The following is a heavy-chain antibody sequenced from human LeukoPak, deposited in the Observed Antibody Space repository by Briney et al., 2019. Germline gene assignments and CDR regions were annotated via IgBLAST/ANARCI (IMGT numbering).Heavy chain of an antibody. V-gene: IGHV3-23*01. CDR2: FTGGDGSA. CDR3: VKGARAGVFDC. Sequence: PGGSLRLSCAASGFTFRNSAMSWVRQAPGKGLEWVSTFTGGDGSAYYADSVKGRFTISRDNSKNMVYLQMSCLRADDTALYYCVKGARAGVFDCWGQGTLVTVTS. CDR1: GFTFRNSA. D-gene: IGHD6-25*01. J-gene: IGHJ4*02.